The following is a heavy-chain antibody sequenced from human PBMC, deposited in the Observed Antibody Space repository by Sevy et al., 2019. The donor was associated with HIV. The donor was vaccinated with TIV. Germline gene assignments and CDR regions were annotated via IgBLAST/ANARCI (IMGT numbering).Heavy chain of an antibody. Sequence: ASVKVSCKASGGTFSSYAISWVRQAPGQGLEWMGGIIHIFGTANYAQKFQGRVTITADESTSTAYMELSSLRSEDTAVYYCARGRDGYNYEYYFDYWGQGTLVTVSS. J-gene: IGHJ4*02. V-gene: IGHV1-69*13. CDR3: ARGRDGYNYEYYFDY. CDR2: IIHIFGTA. D-gene: IGHD5-12*01. CDR1: GGTFSSYA.